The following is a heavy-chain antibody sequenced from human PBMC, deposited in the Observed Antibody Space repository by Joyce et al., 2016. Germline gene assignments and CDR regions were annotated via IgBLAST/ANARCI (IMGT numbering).Heavy chain of an antibody. CDR1: GLTLSNYG. D-gene: IGHD6-25*01. CDR2: ISYDGIYK. CDR3: AKILTATYSSGWFLDY. Sequence: GLTLSNYGVHWVRQAPGKGLAWVEVISYDGIYKYYADSVNGRFTISRDNSKNTVFLEMNSLRAEDTAVYYCAKILTATYSSGWFLDYWGQGTLVTVSS. J-gene: IGHJ4*02. V-gene: IGHV3-30*18.